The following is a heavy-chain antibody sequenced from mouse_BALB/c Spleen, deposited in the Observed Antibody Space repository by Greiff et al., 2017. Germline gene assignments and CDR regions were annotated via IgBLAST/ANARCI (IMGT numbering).Heavy chain of an antibody. Sequence: EVQLQESGPGLVKPSQSLSLTCTVTGYSITSDYAWNWIRQFPGNKLEWMGYISYSGSTSYNPSLKSRISITRDTSKNQFFLQLNSVTTEDTATYYCARGDRYDRYYFDYWGQGTTLTVSS. V-gene: IGHV3-2*02. CDR3: ARGDRYDRYYFDY. J-gene: IGHJ2*01. D-gene: IGHD2-14*01. CDR2: ISYSGST. CDR1: GYSITSDYA.